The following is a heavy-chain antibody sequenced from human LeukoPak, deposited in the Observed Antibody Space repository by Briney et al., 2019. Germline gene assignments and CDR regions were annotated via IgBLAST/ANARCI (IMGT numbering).Heavy chain of an antibody. CDR2: ISSSSSYI. D-gene: IGHD3-10*01. CDR1: GFTFSSYS. V-gene: IGHV3-21*01. J-gene: IGHJ6*03. Sequence: GGSLRLSCAASGFTFSSYSMNWVRQAPGKGLEWVSSISSSSSYIYYADSVKGRFTISRDNAKNSLYLQMNSLRAEDTAVYYCARLETRNYYGSGSSLYYYYYMDVWGKGTTVTISS. CDR3: ARLETRNYYGSGSSLYYYYYMDV.